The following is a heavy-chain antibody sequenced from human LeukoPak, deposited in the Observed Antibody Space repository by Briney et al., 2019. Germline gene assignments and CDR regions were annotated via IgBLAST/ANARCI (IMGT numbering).Heavy chain of an antibody. CDR1: GFTFSSYT. CDR3: AKDGGLWVSAHWGDF. V-gene: IGHV3-23*01. Sequence: GGSLRLSCAASGFTFSSYTMSWVRQAPGKGLEWVSTITTSDGNTYYADSVKGRFTVSRDNSKNTLFLQMNSLRAEDTAVYYCAKDGGLWVSAHWGDFWGRGTLVTVSS. J-gene: IGHJ4*02. CDR2: ITTSDGNT. D-gene: IGHD7-27*01.